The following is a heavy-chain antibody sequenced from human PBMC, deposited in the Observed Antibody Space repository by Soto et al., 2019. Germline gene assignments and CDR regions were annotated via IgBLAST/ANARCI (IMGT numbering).Heavy chain of an antibody. CDR2: ILSRAHGGGT. V-gene: IGHV3-15*01. CDR3: TTDLVGDIPGDWGH. J-gene: IGHJ4*02. D-gene: IGHD3-22*01. Sequence: EVHLVESGGGLVKPGASLTLSCAVSEFSFSSAWMSWVRQAPGKGLEWVGRILSRAHGGGTDYAAPVKGRFTISRDDSTHMLYLQMNSLKIEDTAFYYCTTDLVGDIPGDWGHWGQGTLVTVSS. CDR1: EFSFSSAW.